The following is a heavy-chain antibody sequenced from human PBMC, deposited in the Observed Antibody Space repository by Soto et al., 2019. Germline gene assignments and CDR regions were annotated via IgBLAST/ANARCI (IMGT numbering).Heavy chain of an antibody. D-gene: IGHD3-10*01. CDR1: GFTFSSYD. Sequence: PGGSLRLSCAASGFTFSSYDMHWVRQATGKGLEWVSAIGTAGDTYYPGSVKGRFTISRENAKNSLYLQMNSLRAGDTAVYYCARRDITMVRGVKYYYYMDVWGKGTTVTVSS. J-gene: IGHJ6*03. CDR3: ARRDITMVRGVKYYYYMDV. V-gene: IGHV3-13*01. CDR2: IGTAGDT.